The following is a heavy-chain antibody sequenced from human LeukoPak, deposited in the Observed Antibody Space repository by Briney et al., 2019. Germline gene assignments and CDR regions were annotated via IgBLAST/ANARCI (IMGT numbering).Heavy chain of an antibody. CDR1: GYTFTSYD. CDR3: AREDSSGSVDY. J-gene: IGHJ4*02. D-gene: IGHD3-22*01. CDR2: MNPNSGNT. Sequence: ASVKVSCKASGYTFTSYDINWVRQATGQGLEWMGWMNPNSGNTGYAQKFQGRVTMTRDTSISTAYMELSRLRSDDTAVYYCAREDSSGSVDYWGQGTLVTVSS. V-gene: IGHV1-8*01.